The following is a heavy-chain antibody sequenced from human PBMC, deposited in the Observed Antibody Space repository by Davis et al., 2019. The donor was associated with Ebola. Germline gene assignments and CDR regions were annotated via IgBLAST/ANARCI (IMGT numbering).Heavy chain of an antibody. CDR3: ARVFPGGSGSHEF. CDR1: GFTFSSYW. CDR2: MNSDGSST. D-gene: IGHD1-26*01. Sequence: PGGSLRLSCGASGFTFSSYWMHWVRQVPGKGLVWVSRMNSDGSSTSYADSVKGRFTISRDNAKNTLYLQMNSLRVEDTAVYYCARVFPGGSGSHEFWGQGTLVTVSS. J-gene: IGHJ4*02. V-gene: IGHV3-74*01.